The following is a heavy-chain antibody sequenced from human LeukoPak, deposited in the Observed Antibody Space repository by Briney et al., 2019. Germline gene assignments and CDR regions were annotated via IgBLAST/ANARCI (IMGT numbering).Heavy chain of an antibody. CDR3: ARIERGDYYDSSGYDY. Sequence: ASVKVSCKASGYTFTDYYMHWVRQAPGQGLEWMGWINPNSGGTNYAQKFQGRVTMTRDTSISTAYMELSGLRSDDTAVYYCARIERGDYYDSSGYDYWGQGTLVTVSS. V-gene: IGHV1-2*02. J-gene: IGHJ4*02. D-gene: IGHD3-22*01. CDR2: INPNSGGT. CDR1: GYTFTDYY.